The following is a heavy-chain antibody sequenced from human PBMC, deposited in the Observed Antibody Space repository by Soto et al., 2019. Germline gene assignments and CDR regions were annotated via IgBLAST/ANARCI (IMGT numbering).Heavy chain of an antibody. CDR1: GYTFTSYG. CDR3: AREPAAGTYFDY. Sequence: QVQLVQSGAEVKKPGASVKVSCKASGYTFTSYGISWVRQAPGLGLAWMGWINAYNGNTNYAQKLQGRVTMTTDTSTSTASMELRSLRSDDTAMFFCAREPAAGTYFDYWGQGTLVTVSS. J-gene: IGHJ4*02. V-gene: IGHV1-18*01. CDR2: INAYNGNT. D-gene: IGHD6-19*01.